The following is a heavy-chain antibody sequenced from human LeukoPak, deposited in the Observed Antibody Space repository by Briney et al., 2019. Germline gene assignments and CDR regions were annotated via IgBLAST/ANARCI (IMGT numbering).Heavy chain of an antibody. Sequence: SETLSLTCAVYGGSFSGYYWSWIRQPPGKGLEWIGEINHSGSTNYNPSLKSRVTISVDTSKNQFSLKLSSVTAADTAVYYYARGYDFWSGSSLDNWFDPWGQGTLVTVSS. J-gene: IGHJ5*02. V-gene: IGHV4-34*01. D-gene: IGHD3-3*01. CDR2: INHSGST. CDR3: ARGYDFWSGSSLDNWFDP. CDR1: GGSFSGYY.